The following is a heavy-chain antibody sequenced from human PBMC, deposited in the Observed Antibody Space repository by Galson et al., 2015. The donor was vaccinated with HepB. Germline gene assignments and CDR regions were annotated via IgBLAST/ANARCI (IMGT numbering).Heavy chain of an antibody. CDR2: ISGSGGST. D-gene: IGHD6-13*01. Sequence: SLRLSCAASGFTFSSYAMSWVRQAPGKGLEWVSAISGSGGSTYYADSVKGRFTISRDNSKNTLYLQMNSLRAEDTAVYYCAKDPRSSWFFDYWGQGTLVTVSS. CDR1: GFTFSSYA. V-gene: IGHV3-23*01. J-gene: IGHJ4*02. CDR3: AKDPRSSWFFDY.